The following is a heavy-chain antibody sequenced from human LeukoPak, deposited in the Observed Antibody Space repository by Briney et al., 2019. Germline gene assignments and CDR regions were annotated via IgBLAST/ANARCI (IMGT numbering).Heavy chain of an antibody. D-gene: IGHD3-22*01. CDR1: GFTFSSYA. Sequence: GGSLRLSCAASGFTFSSYAMSWVRQAPGKGLEWVSAISGSGGSTYYADSVKGRFTISRDNSKNTLYLQMNSLRAEDTAVYYCATDRSYYYDSRVGPLPPYDAFDIWGQGTMVTVSS. V-gene: IGHV3-23*01. CDR3: ATDRSYYYDSRVGPLPPYDAFDI. J-gene: IGHJ3*02. CDR2: ISGSGGST.